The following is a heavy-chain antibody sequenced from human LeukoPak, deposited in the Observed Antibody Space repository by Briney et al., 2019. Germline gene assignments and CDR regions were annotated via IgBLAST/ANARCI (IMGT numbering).Heavy chain of an antibody. Sequence: PGAPLKISCKASGYIFTSYWISWVRQLPGKGREWMGRIDPSDSYTNSSPSFQGHVTISADKSISTAYLQWSSLKASDTAMYYCATRSNYYDSSGQPIRFDYWGQGTLVTVSS. J-gene: IGHJ4*02. V-gene: IGHV5-10-1*01. D-gene: IGHD3-22*01. CDR1: GYIFTSYW. CDR3: ATRSNYYDSSGQPIRFDY. CDR2: IDPSDSYT.